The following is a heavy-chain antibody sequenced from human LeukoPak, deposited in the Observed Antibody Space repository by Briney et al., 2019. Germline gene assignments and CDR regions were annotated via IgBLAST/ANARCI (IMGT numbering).Heavy chain of an antibody. J-gene: IGHJ6*03. V-gene: IGHV1-18*01. CDR1: GYTFTSYG. Sequence: ASVTVSCKASGYTFTSYGISWVRQAPGQGLEWMGWISAYNGNTNYAQKLQGRVTMTTDTSTSTAYMELRSLRSDDTAVYYCARARRDIVATIIRGNYYMDVWGKGTTVTISS. CDR3: ARARRDIVATIIRGNYYMDV. D-gene: IGHD5-12*01. CDR2: ISAYNGNT.